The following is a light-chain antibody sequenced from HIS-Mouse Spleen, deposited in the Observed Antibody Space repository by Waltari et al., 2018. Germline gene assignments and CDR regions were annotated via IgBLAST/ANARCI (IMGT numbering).Light chain of an antibody. CDR1: RRYVGGYNY. V-gene: IGLV2-14*03. CDR3: SSYTSSSTPFV. J-gene: IGLJ1*01. CDR2: DVR. Sequence: QSALTQPASVSGSPGQSITISCTGTRRYVGGYNYLPCYQQHPGKAPKLMIYDVRNRPSGVSNRFSGSKSGNTASLTISGLQAEDEADYYCSSYTSSSTPFVFGTGTKVTVL.